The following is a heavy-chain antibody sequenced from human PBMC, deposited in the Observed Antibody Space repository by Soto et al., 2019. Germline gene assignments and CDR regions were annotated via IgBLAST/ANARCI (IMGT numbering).Heavy chain of an antibody. V-gene: IGHV4-31*03. Sequence: PSETLSLTCTVSGGSISSGGYYWSWIRQHPGKGLEWIGYIYYSGSTYYNPSLKSRVTISVDTSKNQFSLKLSSVTAADTAVYYCARTGRQWLRLRYFDYWGQGTLVTVSS. CDR1: GGSISSGGYY. J-gene: IGHJ4*02. CDR2: IYYSGST. CDR3: ARTGRQWLRLRYFDY. D-gene: IGHD5-12*01.